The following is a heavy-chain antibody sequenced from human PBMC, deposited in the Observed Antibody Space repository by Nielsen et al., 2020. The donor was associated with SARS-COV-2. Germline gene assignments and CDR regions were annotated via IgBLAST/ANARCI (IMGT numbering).Heavy chain of an antibody. J-gene: IGHJ6*02. CDR1: GGSISSGGYY. CDR2: IYYSGST. Sequence: SETLSLTCTVSGGSISSGGYYWSWIRQHPGKGLEWIGYIYYSGSTYYNPSLKSRVTISVDTSKNQFSLKLSSVTAADTALYYCARERVGGITIFGVVTRYGMDVCGQGTTVTVSS. CDR3: ARERVGGITIFGVVTRYGMDV. V-gene: IGHV4-30-4*08. D-gene: IGHD3-3*01.